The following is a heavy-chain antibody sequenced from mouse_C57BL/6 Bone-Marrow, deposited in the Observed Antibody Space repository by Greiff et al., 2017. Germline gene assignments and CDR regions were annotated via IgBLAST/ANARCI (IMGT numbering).Heavy chain of an antibody. CDR1: GYTFTDYE. Sequence: QVQLQQPGAELVKPGASVKLSCKASGYTFTDYEMHWVKQTPVHGLEWIGAIDPETGGTAYNQKFKGKAILTADKSSSTAYMELRSLTSEDSAVYYCTKWLLTGAMDYWGQGTSVTVSS. V-gene: IGHV1-15*01. J-gene: IGHJ4*01. CDR3: TKWLLTGAMDY. CDR2: IDPETGGT. D-gene: IGHD2-3*01.